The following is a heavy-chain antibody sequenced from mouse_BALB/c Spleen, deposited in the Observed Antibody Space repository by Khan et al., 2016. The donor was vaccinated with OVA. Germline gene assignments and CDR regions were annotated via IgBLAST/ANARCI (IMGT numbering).Heavy chain of an antibody. CDR2: ISSGGDYT. J-gene: IGHJ3*01. CDR1: GFTFSSYS. V-gene: IGHV5-6*01. Sequence: DVQLVESGGDLVKPGGSLKLSCAASGFTFSSYSMSWVRQTTDKRLEWVATISSGGDYTYYPDNVKGRFTISRDNAKKTLYLQMSSLKSEDTAMYYCASHLTGSFAYWVQGTLVTVSA. D-gene: IGHD4-1*01. CDR3: ASHLTGSFAY.